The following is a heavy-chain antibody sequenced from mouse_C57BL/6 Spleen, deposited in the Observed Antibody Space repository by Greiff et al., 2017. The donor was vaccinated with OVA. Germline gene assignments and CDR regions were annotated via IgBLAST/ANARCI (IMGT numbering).Heavy chain of an antibody. CDR3: ARSLNWDGGYYFDY. J-gene: IGHJ2*01. V-gene: IGHV1-55*01. Sequence: QVQLQQPGAELVKPGASVKMSCKASGYTFTSYWITWVKQRPGQGLEWIGDIYPGSGSTNYNEKFKGKATLTVDTSSSTAYMQLSSLTSEDSAVYYSARSLNWDGGYYFDYWGQGTTLTVSS. CDR2: IYPGSGST. D-gene: IGHD4-1*02. CDR1: GYTFTSYW.